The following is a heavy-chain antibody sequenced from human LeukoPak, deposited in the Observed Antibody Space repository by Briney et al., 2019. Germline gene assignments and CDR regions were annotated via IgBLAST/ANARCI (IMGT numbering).Heavy chain of an antibody. D-gene: IGHD3-22*01. V-gene: IGHV4-34*01. CDR1: GGSFSGYY. CDR3: ARRIHYYDSSGYYYGGAIRFAY. CDR2: INHSGST. J-gene: IGHJ4*02. Sequence: SETLSLTCAVYGGSFSGYYWSWIRQPPGKGLEWIGEINHSGSTNYNPSLKSRVTISVDTSKNQFSLKLSSVTAADTAVYYCARRIHYYDSSGYYYGGAIRFAYWGQGTLVTASS.